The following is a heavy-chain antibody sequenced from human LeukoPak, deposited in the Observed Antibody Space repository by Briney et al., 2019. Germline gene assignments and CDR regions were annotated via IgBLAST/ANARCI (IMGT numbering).Heavy chain of an antibody. D-gene: IGHD5-12*01. CDR2: IYYSGST. CDR1: GGSISIGGYY. Sequence: SQTLSLTCTVSGGSISIGGYYWSWIRQHPGKGLEWIGYIYYSGSTYYNPSLKSRVTVSVDTSKNQFSLKLSSVTAADTAVYYCARTRASKATITYYFDYWGQGTLVTVSS. J-gene: IGHJ4*02. CDR3: ARTRASKATITYYFDY. V-gene: IGHV4-31*03.